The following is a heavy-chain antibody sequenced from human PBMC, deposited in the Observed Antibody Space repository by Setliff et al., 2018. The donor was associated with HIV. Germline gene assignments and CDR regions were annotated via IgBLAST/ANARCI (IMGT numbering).Heavy chain of an antibody. D-gene: IGHD3-10*01. J-gene: IGHJ3*02. V-gene: IGHV4-4*03. CDR2: IYHSGST. Sequence: PETLSLTCAVSGGSISSSNWWSWVRQPPGKGLEWIGEIYHSGSTNYNPSLKSRVTISVDKSKNQFSLNLSSVTAADTAVYYCARDLKSGSYSPGAFDIWGQGTMVTVSS. CDR3: ARDLKSGSYSPGAFDI. CDR1: GGSISSSNW.